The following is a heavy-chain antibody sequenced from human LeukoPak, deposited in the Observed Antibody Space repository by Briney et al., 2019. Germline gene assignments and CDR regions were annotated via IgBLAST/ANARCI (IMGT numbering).Heavy chain of an antibody. J-gene: IGHJ4*02. CDR3: ARESISGHRDFDY. CDR1: GFTFSSYA. D-gene: IGHD1-26*01. V-gene: IGHV3-48*01. Sequence: GGPLRLSCAASGFTFSSYAMSWVRQAPGKGLEWLSYISSGSRTIYYADSVKGRFTVSRDNAKNSLYLQMNSLRAEDTAVYYCARESISGHRDFDYWGQGALVTVSS. CDR2: ISSGSRTI.